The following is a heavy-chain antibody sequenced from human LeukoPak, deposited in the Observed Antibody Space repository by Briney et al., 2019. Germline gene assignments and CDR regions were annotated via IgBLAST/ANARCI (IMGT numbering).Heavy chain of an antibody. CDR1: GYSISSGYY. V-gene: IGHV4-38-2*02. Sequence: SSETLSLTGTVSGYSISSGYYWGWIRQPPGKGLEWIGSIYHSGSTYYNPSLKSRVTISVDTSKNQFSLKLSSVTAADTAVYYCATSMTTVPTGYNWFDPWGQGTLVTVSS. CDR2: IYHSGST. D-gene: IGHD4-17*01. CDR3: ATSMTTVPTGYNWFDP. J-gene: IGHJ5*02.